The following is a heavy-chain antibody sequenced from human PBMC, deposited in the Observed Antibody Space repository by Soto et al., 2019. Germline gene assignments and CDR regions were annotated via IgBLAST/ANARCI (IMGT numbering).Heavy chain of an antibody. CDR3: AREAMASSVVGY. Sequence: QVQLVQSGAEVKMPGASVKVSCKASGYTFTGYFIHWVRQAPGQGLEWMGWINPNSGGPKYAQKFQGRVTMTKDTSSSTAYMELSRLRSDDTAVYDCAREAMASSVVGYWGQGTLVTVSS. CDR1: GYTFTGYF. J-gene: IGHJ4*02. V-gene: IGHV1-2*02. CDR2: INPNSGGP. D-gene: IGHD5-18*01.